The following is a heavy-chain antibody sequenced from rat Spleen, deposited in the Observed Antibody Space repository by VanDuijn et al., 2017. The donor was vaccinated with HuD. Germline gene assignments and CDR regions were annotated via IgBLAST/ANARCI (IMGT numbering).Heavy chain of an antibody. D-gene: IGHD1-12*02. CDR3: ARHGYDGSYYYWDY. J-gene: IGHJ2*01. V-gene: IGHV5-25*01. CDR1: GFTFSNYD. CDR2: ISSDGGRN. Sequence: EVQLVESGGDLVQPGRSLKLSCAASGFTFSNYDMAWVRQAPTKGLEWVASISSDGGRNFYRDSVKGRFTISRDTAKSTLYLQMDSLRSEDTATYYCARHGYDGSYYYWDYWGQGVMVTVSS.